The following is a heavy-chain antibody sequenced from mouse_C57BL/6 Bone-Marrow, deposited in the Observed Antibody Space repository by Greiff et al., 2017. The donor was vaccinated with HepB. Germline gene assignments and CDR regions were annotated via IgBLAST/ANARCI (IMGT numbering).Heavy chain of an antibody. CDR1: GYTFTDYE. Sequence: QVQLQQSGAELVRPGASVTLSCKASGYTFTDYEMHWVKQTPVHGLEWIGAIDPETGGTAYNQKFKGKAILTADKSSSTAYMELRSLTSEDSAVYYCTKGWLPYDFDYWGQGTTLTVSS. J-gene: IGHJ2*01. V-gene: IGHV1-15*01. CDR2: IDPETGGT. CDR3: TKGWLPYDFDY. D-gene: IGHD2-3*01.